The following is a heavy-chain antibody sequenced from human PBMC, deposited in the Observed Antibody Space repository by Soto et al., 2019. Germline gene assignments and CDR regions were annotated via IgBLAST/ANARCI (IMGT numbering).Heavy chain of an antibody. J-gene: IGHJ6*02. V-gene: IGHV5-10-1*01. CDR2: IDPSDSYI. CDR3: ARLKKLQPSSGMDV. CDR1: GYSFTSYW. Sequence: GESLKISCKASGYSFTSYWISWVRQMPGKGLEWMGRIDPSDSYIDYSPSFQGHVTVAVDKSTTTAYLQWSSLKASDTAIYYCARLKKLQPSSGMDVWGQGTTVTVSS.